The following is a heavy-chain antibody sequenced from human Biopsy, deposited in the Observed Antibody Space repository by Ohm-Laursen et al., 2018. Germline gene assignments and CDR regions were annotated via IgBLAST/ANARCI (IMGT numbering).Heavy chain of an antibody. CDR3: AKNLAVSSYALDI. CDR1: GGSLSDYY. D-gene: IGHD2/OR15-2a*01. Sequence: SDTLSLTCAVYGGSLSDYYWNWIRQFPGKGLEWIGEINHRGFTSNNPSLKSRVTISVDTSKNQFSLKLGSVTAADTAVYYCAKNLAVSSYALDIWGQGTMVTVSS. CDR2: INHRGFT. J-gene: IGHJ3*02. V-gene: IGHV4-34*01.